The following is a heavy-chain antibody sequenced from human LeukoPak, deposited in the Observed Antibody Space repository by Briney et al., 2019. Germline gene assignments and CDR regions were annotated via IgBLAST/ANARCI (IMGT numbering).Heavy chain of an antibody. Sequence: GGSLRLSCAASGFTFSSYSMNWVRQAPGKGLEWVSSISSSSSYIYYADSVKGRFTISRDNAKNSLYLQMNSLRAEDTAVYYCARDRPRYYYDSSGYYVDYWGQGTLVTVSS. V-gene: IGHV3-21*01. CDR1: GFTFSSYS. D-gene: IGHD3-22*01. CDR2: ISSSSSYI. CDR3: ARDRPRYYYDSSGYYVDY. J-gene: IGHJ4*02.